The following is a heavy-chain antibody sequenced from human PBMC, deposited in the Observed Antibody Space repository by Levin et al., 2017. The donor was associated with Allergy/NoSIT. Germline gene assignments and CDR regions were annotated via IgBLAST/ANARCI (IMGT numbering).Heavy chain of an antibody. CDR1: GFTISEYA. CDR3: AKKQGGTSGFSFDV. V-gene: IGHV3-23*01. D-gene: IGHD1-1*01. CDR2: ITGGGFNT. Sequence: PSGGSLRLSCAVSGFTISEYAMAWVRQAPGKGLEWVSVITGGGFNTYYGDSVKGRFTVSRDDSKDTLYLELNSLGGEDTAVYYCAKKQGGTSGFSFDVWGQGTMVTVSS. J-gene: IGHJ3*01.